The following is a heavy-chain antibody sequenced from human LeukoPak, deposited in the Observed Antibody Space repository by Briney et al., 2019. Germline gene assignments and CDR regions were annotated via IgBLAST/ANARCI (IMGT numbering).Heavy chain of an antibody. D-gene: IGHD1-14*01. V-gene: IGHV3-23*01. CDR1: GFTFSSYA. CDR2: ITGSGHTT. Sequence: PGGSLRLSCAASGFTFSSYAMSWVRQAPGKGLEWVSGITGSGHTTYYADSVKGRFTISRDNSKNTLYVQMNSLRAEDTAVYYCAKAIRNRGWYFDLWGRGTLLTVSS. CDR3: AKAIRNRGWYFDL. J-gene: IGHJ2*01.